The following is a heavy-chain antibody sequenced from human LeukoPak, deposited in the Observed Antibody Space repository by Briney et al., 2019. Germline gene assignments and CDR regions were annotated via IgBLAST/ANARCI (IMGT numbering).Heavy chain of an antibody. D-gene: IGHD4-23*01. Sequence: SETLSLTCAVYGGSFSGYYWSRIRQPLGKGLEWIGEINHSGSTNYNPSLKSRVTISVDTSKNQFSLKLSSVTATDTAVYYCARGPVVTSSSFDYWGQGTLVTVSS. CDR3: ARGPVVTSSSFDY. CDR1: GGSFSGYY. J-gene: IGHJ4*02. CDR2: INHSGST. V-gene: IGHV4-34*01.